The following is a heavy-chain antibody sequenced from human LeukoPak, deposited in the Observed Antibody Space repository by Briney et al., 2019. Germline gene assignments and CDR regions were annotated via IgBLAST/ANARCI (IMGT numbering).Heavy chain of an antibody. J-gene: IGHJ4*02. V-gene: IGHV3-23*01. CDR2: ISGSGGST. Sequence: GGSLRLSCAASGFTFSSYAMSWVRQAPGKGLEWVSAISGSGGSTYYADSVKGRFTISRDSSKNTVYLHMSSLRGEDTAIYYCVKVMESGNYLGWDHWGQGTLVTVSS. CDR1: GFTFSSYA. D-gene: IGHD1-26*01. CDR3: VKVMESGNYLGWDH.